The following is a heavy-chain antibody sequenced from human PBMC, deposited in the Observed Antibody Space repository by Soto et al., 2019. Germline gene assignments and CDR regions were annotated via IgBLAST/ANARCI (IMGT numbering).Heavy chain of an antibody. D-gene: IGHD2-15*01. CDR3: ARDPGVVVAATDSYYCGMDV. Sequence: QVQLVQSGAEVKKPGSSVKVSCKASGGTFSSYAISWVRQAPGQGLEWMGGIIPIFGTANYAQKFQGRVTITADESTSTAYMELSSLRSEDTAVYYCARDPGVVVAATDSYYCGMDVWGQGPTVTVSS. J-gene: IGHJ6*02. V-gene: IGHV1-69*01. CDR1: GGTFSSYA. CDR2: IIPIFGTA.